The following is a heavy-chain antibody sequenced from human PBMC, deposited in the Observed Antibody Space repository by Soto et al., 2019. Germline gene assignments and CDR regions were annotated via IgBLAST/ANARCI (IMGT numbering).Heavy chain of an antibody. V-gene: IGHV1-46*01. D-gene: IGHD5-12*01. CDR1: GYTLTRYY. Sequence: ASVKVSCKASGYTLTRYYMHWVRQAPGQGLEWMGIINPSGGSTSYAQKFQGRVTMTRDTSTSTVYMELSSLRSEDTAVYYCAMALGDIAATDYGMDVWGQGPTVTVSS. CDR2: INPSGGST. J-gene: IGHJ6*02. CDR3: AMALGDIAATDYGMDV.